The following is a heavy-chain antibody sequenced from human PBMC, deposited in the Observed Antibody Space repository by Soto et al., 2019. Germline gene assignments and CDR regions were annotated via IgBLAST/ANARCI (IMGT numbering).Heavy chain of an antibody. Sequence: SWTLSVMCNVSGAPINSGGYYSNWFRQLPGKGREWIGYIYFSGTPYYSPSLESRLTMSLDTSQNQFSLHLTSVSAADTAVYYCASGDAWGVLLAFWGQGSLVTVSS. D-gene: IGHD3-10*01. CDR1: GAPINSGGYY. CDR3: ASGDAWGVLLAF. CDR2: IYFSGTP. V-gene: IGHV4-31*03. J-gene: IGHJ4*02.